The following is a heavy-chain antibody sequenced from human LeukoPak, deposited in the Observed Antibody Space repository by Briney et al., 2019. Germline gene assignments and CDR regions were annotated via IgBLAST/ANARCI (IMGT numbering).Heavy chain of an antibody. CDR1: GFTFSSYN. V-gene: IGHV3-13*01. CDR2: IGTAGDT. CDR3: ARGFVVAAGIDY. Sequence: GGSLRLSCAASGFTFSSYNMHWVRQATGKGLEWVSAIGTAGDTYYPGSVKGRFTISRENAKNSLYLQMNSLRAGDTAVYYCARGFVVAAGIDYWGQGTLVTVSS. J-gene: IGHJ4*02. D-gene: IGHD6-13*01.